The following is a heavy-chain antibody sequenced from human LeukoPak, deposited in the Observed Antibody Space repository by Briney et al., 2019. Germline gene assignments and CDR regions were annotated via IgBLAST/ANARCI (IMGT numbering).Heavy chain of an antibody. CDR2: IYYSGST. D-gene: IGHD3-22*01. CDR3: ARIRQGGHSYDSSGYDFDY. Sequence: GSLRLSCAASGFTFSDYYMSWIRQPPGKGLEWIGSIYYSGSTYYNPSLKSRVTISVDTSKNQFSLKLSSVTAADTAVYYCARIRQGGHSYDSSGYDFDYWGQGTLVTVSS. CDR1: GFTFSDYY. J-gene: IGHJ4*02. V-gene: IGHV4-38-2*01.